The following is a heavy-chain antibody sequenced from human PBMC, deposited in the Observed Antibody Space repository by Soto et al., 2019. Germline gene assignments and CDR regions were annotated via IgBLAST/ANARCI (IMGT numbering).Heavy chain of an antibody. CDR2: ISWNSGTT. D-gene: IGHD3-10*01. V-gene: IGHV3-9*01. CDR1: GFTFDDYA. Sequence: GGSLRLSCAASGFTFDDYAMHWVRQAPGKGLEWVSRISWNSGTTVYADSVKGRFTISRDNAKNSLYLQMNSLRPEDTALYYCAKDTNSGGPAQIDYWGQGTLVTVS. CDR3: AKDTNSGGPAQIDY. J-gene: IGHJ4*02.